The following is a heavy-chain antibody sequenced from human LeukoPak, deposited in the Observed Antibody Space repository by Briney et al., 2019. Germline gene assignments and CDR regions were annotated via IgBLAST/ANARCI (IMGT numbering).Heavy chain of an antibody. V-gene: IGHV3-30*02. Sequence: GGSLRLSCAASGFTFSSYGMHWVRQAPGKGLEWVAFIRYDGSNKYYADSVKGRFTISRDNSKNTLYLQMNSLRAEGTAVYYCAKRAVAGTLDAFDIWGQGTMVTVSS. D-gene: IGHD6-19*01. CDR3: AKRAVAGTLDAFDI. J-gene: IGHJ3*02. CDR1: GFTFSSYG. CDR2: IRYDGSNK.